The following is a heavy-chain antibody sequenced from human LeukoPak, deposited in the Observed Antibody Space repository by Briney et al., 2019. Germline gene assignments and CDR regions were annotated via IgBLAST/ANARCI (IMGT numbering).Heavy chain of an antibody. CDR2: IRYDGSNK. D-gene: IGHD1-26*01. J-gene: IGHJ4*02. Sequence: GGSLRLSCAASGFTFSSYGMHWVRQAPGKGLEWVAFIRYDGSNKYYADSVKGRFTISRDNSKNTLYLQMGSLRAEDMAVHYCARDGIVGARGLFDYWGQGTLVTVSS. V-gene: IGHV3-30*02. CDR3: ARDGIVGARGLFDY. CDR1: GFTFSSYG.